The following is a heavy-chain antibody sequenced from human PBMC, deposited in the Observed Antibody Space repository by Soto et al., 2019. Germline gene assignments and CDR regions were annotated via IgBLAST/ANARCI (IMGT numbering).Heavy chain of an antibody. CDR1: GFTVSNNY. V-gene: IGHV3-53*01. J-gene: IGHJ4*02. CDR2: IYSGGYT. CDR3: ARESEDLTSNFDY. Sequence: PGGSLRLSCAVSGFTVSNNYMSWVRQAPGKGLEGVSVIYSGGYTAYGDSVKGRFTISRDNAKNSVYLEMNSLSAEDTAVYYCARESEDLTSNFDYWGQGTLVTVSS.